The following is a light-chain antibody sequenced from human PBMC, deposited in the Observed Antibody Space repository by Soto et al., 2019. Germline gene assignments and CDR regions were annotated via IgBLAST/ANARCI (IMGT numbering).Light chain of an antibody. J-gene: IGKJ1*01. CDR1: QAISSY. CDR3: QPLNSYPRT. CDR2: GAS. Sequence: IQLTQSPSSLSASVGDRVTITCRASQAISSYLAWHQQKPGRAPNLLIYGASTLQSGVPSRFSGSGSGTDFTLTISSLQTEDFATYYCQPLNSYPRTFGQGTKVDIK. V-gene: IGKV1-9*01.